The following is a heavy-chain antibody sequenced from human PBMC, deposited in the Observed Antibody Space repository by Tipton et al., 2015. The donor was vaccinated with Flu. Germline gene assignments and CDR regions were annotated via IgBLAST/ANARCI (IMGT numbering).Heavy chain of an antibody. V-gene: IGHV3-33*01. J-gene: IGHJ3*02. CDR2: IWHDGSKQ. CDR3: TRSYYYDSSGYDAFDI. D-gene: IGHD3-22*01. Sequence: SLRLSCAASGFNFSSYGMHWVRQAPGKGLEWVAVIWHDGSKQYYADSVKGRFTISRDNSMNTLYLRMNSLRAEDTAVYYCTRSYYYDSSGYDAFDIWGQGTMVLVSS. CDR1: GFNFSSYG.